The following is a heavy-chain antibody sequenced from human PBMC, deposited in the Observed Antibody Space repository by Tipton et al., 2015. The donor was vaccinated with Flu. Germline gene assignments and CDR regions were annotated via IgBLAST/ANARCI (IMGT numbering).Heavy chain of an antibody. V-gene: IGHV3-48*03. CDR3: ATLTGDDY. J-gene: IGHJ4*02. CDR2: ISSSGNTI. D-gene: IGHD7-27*01. Sequence: SLRLSCAASGFSFRSYEMNWVRQAPGKGLEWLSYISSSGNTISYADSVGGRFTISRDNAKTSLYLQLNSLRVEDTAVYYCATLTGDDYWGQGDLVTVSS. CDR1: GFSFRSYE.